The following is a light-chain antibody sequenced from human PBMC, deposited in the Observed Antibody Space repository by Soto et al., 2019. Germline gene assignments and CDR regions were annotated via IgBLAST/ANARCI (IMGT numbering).Light chain of an antibody. CDR2: GAS. CDR1: QSVSRN. Sequence: IVLTQSPATLSLSPGERATLSCRASQSVSRNLAWYQQKPGQAPRLLIYGASNRATGIPARFSGSGSGTDFTLTISSLEPEDFAVYYCQQRSNWTFGQGTKVEIK. CDR3: QQRSNWT. V-gene: IGKV3-11*01. J-gene: IGKJ1*01.